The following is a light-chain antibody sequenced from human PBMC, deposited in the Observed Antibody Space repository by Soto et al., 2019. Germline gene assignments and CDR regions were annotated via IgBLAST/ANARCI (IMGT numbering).Light chain of an antibody. V-gene: IGLV2-23*02. J-gene: IGLJ2*01. CDR3: CSYAGSSTFGV. CDR2: EVS. CDR1: SSDVGSYNL. Sequence: QSALTQPASVSGSPGQSITISCTGTSSDVGSYNLVSWYQQHPGKAPKLMIYEVSKRPSGVSNRFSGSKSGNTASLTISGLHAEYEADYYCCSYAGSSTFGVFGGGTKLTVL.